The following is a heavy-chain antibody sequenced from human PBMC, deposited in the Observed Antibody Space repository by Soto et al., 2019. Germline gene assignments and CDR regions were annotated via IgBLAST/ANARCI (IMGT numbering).Heavy chain of an antibody. Sequence: SQTLSLTCAISGDSFSSNSAAWNWIRQSPSRGLEWLGRTYYRSKWYNDYAVSVKSRITINPDTSKNQFSLQLNSVTPEDTAVYYCARGGKYSSSWYQKNYYYGMDVWGQGTTVTVSS. CDR3: ARGGKYSSSWYQKNYYYGMDV. CDR1: GDSFSSNSAA. V-gene: IGHV6-1*01. CDR2: TYYRSKWYN. J-gene: IGHJ6*02. D-gene: IGHD6-13*01.